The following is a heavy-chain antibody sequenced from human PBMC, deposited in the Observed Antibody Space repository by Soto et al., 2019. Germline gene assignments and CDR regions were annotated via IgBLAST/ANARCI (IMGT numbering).Heavy chain of an antibody. Sequence: QITLKESGPTLVKPTQTLTLTCTFSGFSLSTRGVGVGWIRQPPGKALEWLALIYWNDDKRYSPSLKSRLTITKDTSKNQVVLTMTNMDPVDTATYYCAHHRDTATSDFGMDVWGQGTTVTVSS. J-gene: IGHJ6*02. D-gene: IGHD5-18*01. CDR3: AHHRDTATSDFGMDV. CDR1: GFSLSTRGVG. V-gene: IGHV2-5*01. CDR2: IYWNDDK.